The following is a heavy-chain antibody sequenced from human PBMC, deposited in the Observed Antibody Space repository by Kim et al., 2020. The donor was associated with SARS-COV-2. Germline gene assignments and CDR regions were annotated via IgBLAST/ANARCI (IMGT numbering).Heavy chain of an antibody. CDR3: ARNGPLMITVGGALLYWFDP. J-gene: IGHJ5*02. D-gene: IGHD3-16*01. Sequence: SETLSLTCAISGDSVSSNSAAWNWIRQSPSRGLEWLGRTYYRSKWYNDYAVSVKSRITINPDTSKNQFSLQLNSVTPEDTAVYYCARNGPLMITVGGALLYWFDPWGQGTLVTVSS. CDR1: GDSVSSNSAA. V-gene: IGHV6-1*01. CDR2: TYYRSKWYN.